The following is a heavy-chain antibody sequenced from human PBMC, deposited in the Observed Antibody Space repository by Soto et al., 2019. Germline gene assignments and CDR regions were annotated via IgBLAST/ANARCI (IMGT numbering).Heavy chain of an antibody. CDR1: GYTFTSYD. J-gene: IGHJ6*02. V-gene: IGHV1-8*01. D-gene: IGHD2-21*01. Sequence: ASVKVSCKASGYTFTSYDINWVRQATGQGLEWMGWMNPNSGNTGYAQKFQGRVTMTRNTSISTAYMELSSLRSEDTAVYYCARASRPHMYYYYGMDVWGQGTTVTVPS. CDR3: ARASRPHMYYYYGMDV. CDR2: MNPNSGNT.